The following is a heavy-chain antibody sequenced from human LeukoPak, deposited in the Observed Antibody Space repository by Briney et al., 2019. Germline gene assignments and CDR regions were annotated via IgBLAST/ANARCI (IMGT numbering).Heavy chain of an antibody. Sequence: GGSLRLSCAASGLIFSNYWMSRVRQTPGKGLEWVANIKEDGSAKYYVDSVKGRFTISRDNAKSFLYLQMNSLRVEDTAVYYCARDGDGYPYWGQGTLVTVSA. J-gene: IGHJ4*02. CDR2: IKEDGSAK. CDR3: ARDGDGYPY. CDR1: GLIFSNYW. V-gene: IGHV3-7*01. D-gene: IGHD5-18*01.